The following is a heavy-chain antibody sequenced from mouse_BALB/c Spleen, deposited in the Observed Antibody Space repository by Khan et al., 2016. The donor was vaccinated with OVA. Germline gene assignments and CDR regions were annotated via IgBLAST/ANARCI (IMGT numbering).Heavy chain of an antibody. CDR2: VNPNNGGT. Sequence: VQLQQSGPELVKPGASVKIPCKASGYTFTDYNMDWVKQSHGKSLEWIGDVNPNNGGTIYNQKFKGKATLTVDKSSSTAYMELRSLTSEDTAVXYCARGHYRYGGSWFAYWGQGTLVTVSA. D-gene: IGHD2-14*01. V-gene: IGHV1-18*01. CDR1: GYTFTDYN. J-gene: IGHJ3*01. CDR3: ARGHYRYGGSWFAY.